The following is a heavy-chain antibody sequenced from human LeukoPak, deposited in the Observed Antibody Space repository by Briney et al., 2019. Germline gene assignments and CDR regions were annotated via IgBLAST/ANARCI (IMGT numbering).Heavy chain of an antibody. CDR1: GFTFSSYS. CDR2: ISSSSSTI. J-gene: IGHJ6*03. V-gene: IGHV3-48*01. CDR3: ARLKTYYYMDV. Sequence: GGSLRLSCAASGFTFSSYSMNWVRQAPGKGLEWVSYISSSSSTIYYADSVKGRFTISRDNAKNSLYLQMNSLRAEDTAVYYCARLKTYYYMDVWGKGTTVTVSS.